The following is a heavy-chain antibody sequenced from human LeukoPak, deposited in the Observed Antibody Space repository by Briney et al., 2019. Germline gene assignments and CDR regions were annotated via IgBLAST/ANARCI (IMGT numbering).Heavy chain of an antibody. Sequence: SETLSLTCAVYGGSFSGYYWSWIRQPPGKGLEWIGEINHSGSTNYSPSLKSRVTISVDTSKNQFSLKLSSVTAADTAVYYCAREVAAAGMVYWGQGTLVTVSS. CDR2: INHSGST. J-gene: IGHJ4*02. CDR1: GGSFSGYY. V-gene: IGHV4-34*01. CDR3: AREVAAAGMVY. D-gene: IGHD6-13*01.